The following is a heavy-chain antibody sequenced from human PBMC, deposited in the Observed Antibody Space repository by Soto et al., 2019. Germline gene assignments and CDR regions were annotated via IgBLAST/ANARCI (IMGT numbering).Heavy chain of an antibody. V-gene: IGHV1-69*01. Sequence: QLQVVQSGVEVRRPGSSVKVSCKASGDTFKNCVISWVRQAPGQGLEWLGGIIPLFGTTDFAQRFQGRLTITTDESTTTAYMELSRLRSEDTATYYCAAELGFGTVSVVWGQGTTVIVSS. CDR2: IIPLFGTT. D-gene: IGHD7-27*01. CDR3: AAELGFGTVSVV. CDR1: GDTFKNCV. J-gene: IGHJ6*02.